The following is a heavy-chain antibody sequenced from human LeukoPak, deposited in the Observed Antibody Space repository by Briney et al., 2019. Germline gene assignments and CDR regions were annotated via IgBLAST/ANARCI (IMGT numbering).Heavy chain of an antibody. J-gene: IGHJ6*02. CDR2: INHSGST. CDR1: GGSFSGYY. CDR3: ARERGVMDV. V-gene: IGHV4-34*01. D-gene: IGHD2-8*01. Sequence: SETLSLTCAVYGGSFSGYYWSWIRQPPGKGLEWIGEINHSGSTNYNPSLKSRVTISVDTSKNQFSLKLSSVTAADTAVYYCARERGVMDVWGQGTTVTVSS.